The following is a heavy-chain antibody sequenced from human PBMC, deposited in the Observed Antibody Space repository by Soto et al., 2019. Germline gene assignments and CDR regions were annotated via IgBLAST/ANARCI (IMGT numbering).Heavy chain of an antibody. CDR1: GGTFSSYA. Sequence: SVKVSCKASGGTFSSYAISWVRQAPGQGREWMGGITPIFGTANYAQKLQGRVTITADESNSTDYMELSSLRSEDTAVYYCARVSGRYCSSTSCYPFGYWGQGTLVTVSS. V-gene: IGHV1-69*13. CDR2: ITPIFGTA. D-gene: IGHD2-2*01. CDR3: ARVSGRYCSSTSCYPFGY. J-gene: IGHJ4*02.